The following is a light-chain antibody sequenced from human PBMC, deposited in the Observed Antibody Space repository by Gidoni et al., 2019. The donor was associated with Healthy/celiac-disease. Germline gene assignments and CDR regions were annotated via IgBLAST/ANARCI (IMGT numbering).Light chain of an antibody. CDR1: QSVSSSY. Sequence: EIVLTQSPGTLSLSPGERATLSCRASQSVSSSYLAWYQQNPGQAPRLLIYGASSRATGIPDRFSGSGSGTDFTLTISRLEPEDFAVYDCQQYGSSPTGTFGQXTKVEIK. CDR2: GAS. J-gene: IGKJ1*01. V-gene: IGKV3-20*01. CDR3: QQYGSSPTGT.